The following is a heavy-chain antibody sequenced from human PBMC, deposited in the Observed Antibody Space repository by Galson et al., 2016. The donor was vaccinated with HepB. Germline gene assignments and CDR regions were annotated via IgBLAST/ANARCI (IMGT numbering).Heavy chain of an antibody. CDR3: ARVGDCGDRRIFDY. CDR1: GDSVSSNGAA. D-gene: IGHD2-21*02. V-gene: IGHV6-1*01. CDR2: TYYRSKWYN. Sequence: CAISGDSVSSNGAAWSWIRQSPSRGLEWLGRTYYRSKWYNDYALSVRSRITINSDTSKNQFSLQLNSVTPEDTAVYFCARVGDCGDRRIFDYWGQGTLVTVSS. J-gene: IGHJ4*02.